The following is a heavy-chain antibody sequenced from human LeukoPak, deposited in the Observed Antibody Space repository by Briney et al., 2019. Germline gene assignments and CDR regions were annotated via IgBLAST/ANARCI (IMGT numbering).Heavy chain of an antibody. CDR3: ARGYSGYDWDYFDY. J-gene: IGHJ4*02. CDR2: IYYSGST. V-gene: IGHV4-31*03. D-gene: IGHD5-12*01. Sequence: SETLSLTCTVSGGSISSGGYYLSWIRQHPGKGLEWIGYIYYSGSTYYNPSLKSRVTISVDTSKNQFSLKLSSVTAADTAVYYCARGYSGYDWDYFDYWGQGTLVTVSS. CDR1: GGSISSGGYY.